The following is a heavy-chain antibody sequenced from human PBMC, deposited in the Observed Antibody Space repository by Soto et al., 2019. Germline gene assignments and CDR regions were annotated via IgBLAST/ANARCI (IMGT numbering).Heavy chain of an antibody. J-gene: IGHJ4*02. Sequence: CSIIQKTPGKGLEWIGYIYYSGSTYYNPSLKSRVTISVDTSKNQFSLKLSSVTAADTAVYYCARALGRGVVILTDFDYWGQGTLVTVSS. CDR2: IYYSGST. V-gene: IGHV4-30-4*01. CDR3: ARALGRGVVILTDFDY. D-gene: IGHD3-3*01.